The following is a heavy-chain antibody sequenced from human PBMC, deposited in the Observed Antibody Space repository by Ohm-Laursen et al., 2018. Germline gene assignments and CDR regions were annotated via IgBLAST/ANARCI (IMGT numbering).Heavy chain of an antibody. CDR3: ARRQNYDSSGYFFLDY. D-gene: IGHD3-22*01. CDR1: GFTFSTYA. Sequence: SLRLSCAASGFTFSTYAMTWVRQAPGKGLEWVSAISVTGGGTYYADSVKGRFIVSRDKSRNTLFLQMNSLRVEDTAVYYCARRQNYDSSGYFFLDYWGQGTLVTVSS. V-gene: IGHV3-23*01. CDR2: ISVTGGGT. J-gene: IGHJ4*02.